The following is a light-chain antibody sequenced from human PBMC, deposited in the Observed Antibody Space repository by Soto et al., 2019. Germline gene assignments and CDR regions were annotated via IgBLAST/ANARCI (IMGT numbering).Light chain of an antibody. CDR2: DVR. Sequence: QSALTQPASVSGSPGQSITFSCTGTSSDVGGYNYVSWYQQHPGKAPKLMIYDVRNRPSGVSNRFSGSKSGNTASLTISGLQAEDEADYYCSSFTSSSTLVFGGGTKLTVL. J-gene: IGLJ2*01. CDR3: SSFTSSSTLV. CDR1: SSDVGGYNY. V-gene: IGLV2-14*03.